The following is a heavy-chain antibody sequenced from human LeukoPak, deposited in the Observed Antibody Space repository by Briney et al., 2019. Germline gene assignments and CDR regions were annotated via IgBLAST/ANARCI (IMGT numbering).Heavy chain of an antibody. J-gene: IGHJ4*02. CDR1: GFTFNNYA. CDR3: VRAAPRDCSSTSCSLFDN. CDR2: ISIGGDGT. V-gene: IGHV3-23*01. D-gene: IGHD2-2*01. Sequence: GGSLRLSCAGSGFTFNNYAMSWVRQTPRKGLEWVSTISIGGDGTYHADPVKGRFTMSRDNSKNTLYLQMSSLRAEDTAVYYCVRAAPRDCSSTSCSLFDNWGQGILVTVSS.